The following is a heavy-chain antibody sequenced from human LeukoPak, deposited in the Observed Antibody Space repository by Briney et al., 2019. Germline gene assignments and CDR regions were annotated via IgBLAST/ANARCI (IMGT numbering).Heavy chain of an antibody. CDR1: GGTFRNHA. CDR2: IIPFFNTP. J-gene: IGHJ4*02. V-gene: IGHV1-69*13. CDR3: ARPLTYYYETTDYPRPHFFDY. Sequence: SVKVSCKASGGTFRNHAISWLRQAPGQGLEWMGGIIPFFNTPYYAQKFQGRVAISADESTNTAYMELSSLRSEDTAVYFCARPLTYYYETTDYPRPHFFDYWGQGTLVTVSS. D-gene: IGHD3-3*01.